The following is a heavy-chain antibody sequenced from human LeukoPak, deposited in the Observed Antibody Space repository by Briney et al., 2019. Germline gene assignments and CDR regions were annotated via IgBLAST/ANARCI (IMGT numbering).Heavy chain of an antibody. D-gene: IGHD5-18*01. V-gene: IGHV4-4*07. CDR3: ARGLHGYTYGYVPWELYYYMDV. CDR1: GGSIRSYY. CDR2: ISTSGRT. Sequence: SETLSLTCTVSGGSIRSYYWSWIRQPAGRGLEWIGHISTSGRTSYSPSLKSRVTISVDTSKNQFSLKMSSVSAADTAVYYCARGLHGYTYGYVPWELYYYMDVWGKGTTVTISS. J-gene: IGHJ6*03.